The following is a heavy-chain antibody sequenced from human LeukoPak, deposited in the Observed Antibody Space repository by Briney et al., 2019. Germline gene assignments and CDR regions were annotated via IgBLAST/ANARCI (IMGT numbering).Heavy chain of an antibody. CDR1: GFTFSSYG. V-gene: IGHV3-30*02. J-gene: IGHJ4*02. D-gene: IGHD2-2*01. Sequence: GGSLRLSCAASGFTFSSYGMHWVRQAPGKGLEWVALIRYDGSNKYYADSVKGRFTISRDNSKNTLYLQMNSLRAEDTAVYYCANLLGYCCSTSCGYDYWGQGTLVTVSS. CDR2: IRYDGSNK. CDR3: ANLLGYCCSTSCGYDY.